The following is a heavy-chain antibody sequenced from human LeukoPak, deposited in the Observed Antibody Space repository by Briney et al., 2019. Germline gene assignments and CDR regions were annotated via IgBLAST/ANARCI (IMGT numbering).Heavy chain of an antibody. D-gene: IGHD3-10*01. V-gene: IGHV4-4*07. Sequence: SETLSLTCAVSGGSISSYYWSWLRQPAGKGLEWIGRIYTSGNTNYNPSLKSRVTMSVDTSKNQFSLKVSSVTAADTAVYYYARGPSGASGHDYWGQGTLVTVSS. CDR1: GGSISSYY. J-gene: IGHJ4*02. CDR3: ARGPSGASGHDY. CDR2: IYTSGNT.